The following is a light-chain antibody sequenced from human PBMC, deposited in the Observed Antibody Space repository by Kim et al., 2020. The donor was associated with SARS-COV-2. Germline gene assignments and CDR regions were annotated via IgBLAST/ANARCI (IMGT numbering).Light chain of an antibody. CDR3: NSRDSSGDHLI. Sequence: SSEPTQDPTVSVALGQTVRITCQGDSIRMFYASWYQQKPGQVPLLVMFSKNNRPSGIPDRFSGSSSGDKASLIITAAQTADEGAYYCNSRDSSGDHLIFG. CDR1: SIRMFY. V-gene: IGLV3-19*01. J-gene: IGLJ2*01. CDR2: SKN.